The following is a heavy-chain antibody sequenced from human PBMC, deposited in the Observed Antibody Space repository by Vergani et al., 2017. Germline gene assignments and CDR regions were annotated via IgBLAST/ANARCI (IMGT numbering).Heavy chain of an antibody. CDR2: ISGSSVSA. J-gene: IGHJ4*02. CDR3: AKQYFVSGNYLFDY. CDR1: ELTFSNYA. V-gene: IGHV3-23*01. Sequence: EVQLLESGGGLVQPGGSLRLTCAASELTFSNYAMNWVRQAPGKGLEWVSGISGSSVSAYYTDFVKGRFTISRDNSKNMLFLQMNNLRTEDTAIYYCAKQYFVSGNYLFDYWGQGTLVTVSS. D-gene: IGHD3-10*01.